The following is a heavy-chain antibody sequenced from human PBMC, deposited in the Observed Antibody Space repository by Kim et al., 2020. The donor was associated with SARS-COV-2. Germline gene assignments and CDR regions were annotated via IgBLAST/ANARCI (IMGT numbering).Heavy chain of an antibody. CDR2: IIPIFGTA. D-gene: IGHD1-20*01. Sequence: SVKVSCKASGGTFSSYAISWVRQAPGQGLEWMGGIIPIFGTANYAQKFQGRVTITADESTSTAYMELSSLRSEDTAVYYCARLADNWNPSSWFDPWGQGTLVTVSS. V-gene: IGHV1-69*13. J-gene: IGHJ5*02. CDR1: GGTFSSYA. CDR3: ARLADNWNPSSWFDP.